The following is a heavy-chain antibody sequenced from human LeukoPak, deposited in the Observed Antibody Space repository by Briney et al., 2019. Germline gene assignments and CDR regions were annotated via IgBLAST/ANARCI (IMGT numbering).Heavy chain of an antibody. Sequence: GASVKVSCKASGGTFSSYAISWVRQAPGQGLEWMGGIIPIFGTANYAQKFQGRVTITADKSTSTAYMELSSLRSEDTAVYYCAVYWSLKYNWFDPWGQGTLVTVSS. V-gene: IGHV1-69*06. CDR1: GGTFSSYA. CDR3: AVYWSLKYNWFDP. CDR2: IIPIFGTA. D-gene: IGHD1-26*01. J-gene: IGHJ5*02.